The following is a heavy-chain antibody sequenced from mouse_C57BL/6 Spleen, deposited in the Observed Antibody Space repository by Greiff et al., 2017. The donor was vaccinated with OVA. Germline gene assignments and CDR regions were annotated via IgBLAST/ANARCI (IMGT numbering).Heavy chain of an antibody. CDR1: GYTFTSYW. Sequence: QVQLQQPGTELVKPGASVKLSCKASGYTFTSYWMHWVKQRPGQGLEWIGNINPSNGGTNYNEKFKSKASLTVDKSSSTAYMQLSSLTSEDSAVYYGAVVTTNRYYAMGYWGQGTSVTVSS. CDR3: AVVTTNRYYAMGY. D-gene: IGHD2-3*01. V-gene: IGHV1-53*01. J-gene: IGHJ4*01. CDR2: INPSNGGT.